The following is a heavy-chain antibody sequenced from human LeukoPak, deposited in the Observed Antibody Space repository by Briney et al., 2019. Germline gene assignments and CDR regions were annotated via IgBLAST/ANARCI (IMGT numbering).Heavy chain of an antibody. D-gene: IGHD1-20*01. CDR1: GYTFTSYG. Sequence: EASVKVSCKASGYTFTSYGISWVRQAPGQGLEWMGWISAYNGNTNYAQKLQGRVTMTTDTSTSTAYMELRSLRSDDTAVYYCARVGAPDNWNDAGYFDYWGQGTLVTVSS. CDR2: ISAYNGNT. J-gene: IGHJ4*02. V-gene: IGHV1-18*01. CDR3: ARVGAPDNWNDAGYFDY.